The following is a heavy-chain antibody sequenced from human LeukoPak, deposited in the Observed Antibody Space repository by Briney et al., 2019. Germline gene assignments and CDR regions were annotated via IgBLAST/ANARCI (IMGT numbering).Heavy chain of an antibody. CDR3: AREAGGTWHRSDGYSTGGDYYYGVDV. Sequence: AGGSLRLSCAASGFTFSSYSMNWVRQAPGKGLVGLIHSSTNTYIYYADSVKGRFTISRDNVKNSLYLQMHSLTAEDTAVYYCAREAGGTWHRSDGYSTGGDYYYGVDVWGQGTTVTVSS. CDR1: GFTFSSYS. J-gene: IGHJ6*02. CDR2: SSTNTYI. D-gene: IGHD2-8*01. V-gene: IGHV3-21*06.